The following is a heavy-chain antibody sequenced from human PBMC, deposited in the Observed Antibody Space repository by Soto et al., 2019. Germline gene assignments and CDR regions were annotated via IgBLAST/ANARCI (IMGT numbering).Heavy chain of an antibody. V-gene: IGHV3-30-3*01. CDR3: ARTYYDFWSGYYTAFEI. D-gene: IGHD3-3*01. J-gene: IGHJ3*02. Sequence: GGSLRLSCAASGFTFSSYAMHWVRQAPGKGLEWVAVISYDGSNKYYADSVKGRFTISRDNSKNTLYLQMNSLRAEDTAVYYCARTYYDFWSGYYTAFEIWGQGTMVTVSS. CDR2: ISYDGSNK. CDR1: GFTFSSYA.